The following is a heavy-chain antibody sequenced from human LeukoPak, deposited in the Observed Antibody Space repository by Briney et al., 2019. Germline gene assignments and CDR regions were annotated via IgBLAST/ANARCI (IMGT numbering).Heavy chain of an antibody. CDR1: GFPFSSYP. CDR3: AKVITMIVLGGAFDI. CDR2: ITASGDST. D-gene: IGHD3-22*01. V-gene: IGHV3-23*01. Sequence: NPGGSLRLSCAGSGFPFSSYPISWVRQPPGKGLEWVSAITASGDSTYSADSVKGRFTISRDNSKNTLYLQMNSLRAEDTAVYYCAKVITMIVLGGAFDIWGQGTMVTVSS. J-gene: IGHJ3*02.